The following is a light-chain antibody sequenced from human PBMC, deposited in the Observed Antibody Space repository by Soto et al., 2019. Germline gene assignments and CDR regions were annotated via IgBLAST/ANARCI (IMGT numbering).Light chain of an antibody. CDR1: QSVSSY. J-gene: IGKJ3*01. CDR2: DAS. CDR3: QQRSNWPRT. V-gene: IGKV3-11*01. Sequence: EIVLTQSPATPSLSPGERATLSCRASQSVSSYSAWYQQQPGQAPRLLIYDASNMSTGIPARFSGRGSGTDFTLNISNLEPEDFAVYYCQQRSNWPRTFGPGTKVDIK.